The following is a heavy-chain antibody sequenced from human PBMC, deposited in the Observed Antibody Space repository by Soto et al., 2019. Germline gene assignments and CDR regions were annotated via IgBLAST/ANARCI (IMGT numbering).Heavy chain of an antibody. CDR2: IHYIGST. CDR1: GGSISSGGYY. CDR3: ARDYGYGSGTFDY. Sequence: QVQLQESGPGLVKPSQTLSLTCTVSGGSISSGGYYWSWIRQHPGKGLEWIGYIHYIGSTYYNPSLKSRVTIDVYTSKNQFSLKLNSVTAADTAVYYCARDYGYGSGTFDYGGQGTLVTVSA. V-gene: IGHV4-31*03. J-gene: IGHJ4*02. D-gene: IGHD3-10*01.